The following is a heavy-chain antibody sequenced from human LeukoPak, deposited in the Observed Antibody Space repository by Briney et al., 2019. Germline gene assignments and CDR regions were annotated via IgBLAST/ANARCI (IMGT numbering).Heavy chain of an antibody. D-gene: IGHD3-9*01. CDR3: ARASFPWFYMDV. CDR2: INPNSGGT. CDR1: GYTFTGYY. V-gene: IGHV1-2*02. J-gene: IGHJ6*03. Sequence: ASVKISCKASGYTFTGYYMHWVRQAPGQGLEWMGWINPNSGGTNYAQKFQGRVTMTRDTSISTAYMELSRLRSDDTAVYYCARASFPWFYMDVWGKGTTVTVSS.